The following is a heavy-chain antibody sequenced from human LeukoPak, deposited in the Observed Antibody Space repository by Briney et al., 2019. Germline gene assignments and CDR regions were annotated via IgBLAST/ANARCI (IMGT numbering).Heavy chain of an antibody. V-gene: IGHV1-18*01. CDR2: ISAYNGNT. D-gene: IGHD3-22*01. CDR1: GYTFTGYG. J-gene: IGHJ4*02. Sequence: ASVKVSCKASGYTFTGYGISWVRQAPGQGLEWMGWISAYNGNTNYAQKLQGRVTMTTDTSTSTAYMELRSLRSDDTAVYYCARGGRGRYYYDSSGYSNSDYWGQGTLVTVSS. CDR3: ARGGRGRYYYDSSGYSNSDY.